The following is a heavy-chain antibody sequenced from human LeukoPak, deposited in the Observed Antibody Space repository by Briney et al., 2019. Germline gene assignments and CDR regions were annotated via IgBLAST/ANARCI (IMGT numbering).Heavy chain of an antibody. CDR3: ARWSGDAIAYKVSWDY. D-gene: IGHD1-1*01. CDR2: IIPILGIA. CDR1: GGTFSSYA. V-gene: IGHV1-69*04. Sequence: SVKVSCKASGGTFSSYAISWVRQAPGQGLEWMGRIIPILGIANYAQKFQDRVTITADTSTSTGYMELSSLRSEDTAVYYCARWSGDAIAYKVSWDYWGQGTLVTVSS. J-gene: IGHJ4*02.